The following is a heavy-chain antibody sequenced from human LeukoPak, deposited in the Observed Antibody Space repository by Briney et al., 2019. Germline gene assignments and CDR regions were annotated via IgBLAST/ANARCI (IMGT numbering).Heavy chain of an antibody. D-gene: IGHD4-17*01. Sequence: GGSLRLSCAASGFTFSSYAMSWVRQAPGKGLEWVSAISGSGGSTYYADSVKGRFTISRDNSRELLYLQMNSLRVEDTAVYYCAKDPNGDYVGAFDSWGQGTMVTVSS. J-gene: IGHJ3*02. CDR3: AKDPNGDYVGAFDS. CDR2: ISGSGGST. CDR1: GFTFSSYA. V-gene: IGHV3-23*01.